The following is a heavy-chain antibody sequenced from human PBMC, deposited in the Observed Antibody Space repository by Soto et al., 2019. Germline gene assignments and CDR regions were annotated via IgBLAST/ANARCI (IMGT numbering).Heavy chain of an antibody. D-gene: IGHD3-9*01. CDR2: VSYDGSKK. V-gene: IGHV3-30*01. CDR1: GFIFTSYI. J-gene: IGHJ4*02. Sequence: QVQLVESGGGVVQPRRSLRLSCAASGFIFTSYIVHWVRQAPGKGLGWVASVSYDGSKKHYADSVKGRFSISRDNSKNTVYLQMKSLGTEDTSVYYCARDKRLLFDCNFDSWGEGTLGSVSS. CDR3: ARDKRLLFDCNFDS.